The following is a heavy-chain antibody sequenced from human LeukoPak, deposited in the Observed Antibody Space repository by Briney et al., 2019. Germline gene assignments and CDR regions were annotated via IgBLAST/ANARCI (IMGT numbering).Heavy chain of an antibody. CDR3: ARGGELLRPADY. CDR2: MNQDGSEK. D-gene: IGHD1-26*01. CDR1: GFTFSSYW. J-gene: IGHJ4*02. V-gene: IGHV3-7*01. Sequence: GGSLRLSCAASGFTFSSYWMSWVRQAPGKGLEWVANMNQDGSEKYYVDSVKGRFTISRDNAKNSLYLQMNNLRAEDSSVYYCARGGELLRPADYWGQGTLVTVSS.